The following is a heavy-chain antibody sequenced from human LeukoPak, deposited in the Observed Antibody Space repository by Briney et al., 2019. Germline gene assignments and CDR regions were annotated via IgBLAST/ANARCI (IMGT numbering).Heavy chain of an antibody. CDR1: GFTFSSYG. D-gene: IGHD1-26*01. V-gene: IGHV3-30*02. CDR2: IQSDGIDK. CDR3: AKDIGGANIIFGH. J-gene: IGHJ4*02. Sequence: QPGRSLRLSCAASGFTFSSYGMHWVRQAPGKGLEWVAFIQSDGIDKYYADSVKGRFTISRDNSKNTLYLQLNSLRTEDTAVYYCAKDIGGANIIFGHWGQGTLVTVSS.